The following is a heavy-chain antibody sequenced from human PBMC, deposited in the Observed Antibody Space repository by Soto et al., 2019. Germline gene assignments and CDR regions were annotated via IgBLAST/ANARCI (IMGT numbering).Heavy chain of an antibody. V-gene: IGHV4-30-2*01. D-gene: IGHD5-18*01. CDR1: GGSISSGGYS. CDR2: IYHSGST. Sequence: QLQLQESGSGLVKPSQTLSLTCAVSGGSISSGGYSWSWIRQPPGKGLEWIGYIYHSGSTYYNPSLKSRVTISVDRSKNQFSLKLSSVTAADTAVYYCAREGYSYGRNWFDPWGQGTLVTVCS. CDR3: AREGYSYGRNWFDP. J-gene: IGHJ5*02.